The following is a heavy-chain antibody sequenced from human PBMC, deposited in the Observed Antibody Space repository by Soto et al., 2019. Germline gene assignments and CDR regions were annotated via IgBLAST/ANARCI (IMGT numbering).Heavy chain of an antibody. Sequence: GGSLTLSCAASGFTFSTYAMNWVRQVPGKGLERLSLISGSGSGTYYADSVKGRFTISRDNSKNTLYLQMNSLRAEDTALYYFAKDQGNTVVCASKGFDPWGQGPLVTVSS. CDR1: GFTFSTYA. CDR3: AKDQGNTVVCASKGFDP. V-gene: IGHV3-23*01. J-gene: IGHJ5*02. CDR2: ISGSGSGT. D-gene: IGHD2-15*01.